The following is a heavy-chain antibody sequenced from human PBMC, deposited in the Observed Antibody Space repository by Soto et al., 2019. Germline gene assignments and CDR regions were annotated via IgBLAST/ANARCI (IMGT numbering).Heavy chain of an antibody. CDR2: IYYSGST. CDR3: ARDFWSGSRGDYYYGMDV. CDR1: GGSISSGDYY. Sequence: PSETLSLTCTVSGGSISSGDYYWSWIRQPPGKGLEWIGYIYYSGSTYYNPSLKSRVTISVDTSKNQFSLKLSSVTAADTAVYYCARDFWSGSRGDYYYGMDVWGQGPTVTVSS. V-gene: IGHV4-30-4*01. D-gene: IGHD3-3*01. J-gene: IGHJ6*02.